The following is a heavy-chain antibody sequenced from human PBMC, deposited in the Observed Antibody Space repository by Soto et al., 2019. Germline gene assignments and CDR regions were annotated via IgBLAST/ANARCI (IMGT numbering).Heavy chain of an antibody. CDR1: GFTFTSSA. Sequence: SVKVSCKASGFTFTSSAVQWVRQARGQRLEWIGWIVVGSGNTNYAQKFQERVTITRDMSTSTAYMELSSLRSEDTAVYYCADSKIRPYDSSGYYYVCGMDVWGQGTTVTVSS. CDR3: ADSKIRPYDSSGYYYVCGMDV. V-gene: IGHV1-58*01. D-gene: IGHD3-22*01. J-gene: IGHJ6*02. CDR2: IVVGSGNT.